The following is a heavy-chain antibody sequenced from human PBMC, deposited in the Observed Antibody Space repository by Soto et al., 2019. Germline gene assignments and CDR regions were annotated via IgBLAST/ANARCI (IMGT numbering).Heavy chain of an antibody. CDR2: IYYSGST. CDR3: ARRAAAGTDYYYGMDV. CDR1: GGSISSGGYY. D-gene: IGHD6-13*01. V-gene: IGHV4-31*03. J-gene: IGHJ6*02. Sequence: SETLSLTCTVSGGSISSGGYYWSWIRQHPWKGLEWIGYIYYSGSTYYNPPLKSRVTISVDTSKNQFSLQLSSVTAADTAVYYCARRAAAGTDYYYGMDVWGQGXTLTVYS.